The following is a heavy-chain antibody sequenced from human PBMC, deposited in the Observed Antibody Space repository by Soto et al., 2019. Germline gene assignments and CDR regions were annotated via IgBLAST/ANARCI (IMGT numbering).Heavy chain of an antibody. CDR1: GESMSNTAYY. CDR2: IFYTGSA. V-gene: IGHV4-39*01. Sequence: QLQLQESGPGLVKPSETLSLTCNVSGESMSNTAYYWGWIRQTPGKGLEWIGSIFYTGSAYYNSSLKSRVTISVGTSKNQFSLKLLSVAAADTAIYYCARLKSTYSGSYYGGGFFDYWGQGSLVTVSS. CDR3: ARLKSTYSGSYYGGGFFDY. D-gene: IGHD1-26*01. J-gene: IGHJ4*02.